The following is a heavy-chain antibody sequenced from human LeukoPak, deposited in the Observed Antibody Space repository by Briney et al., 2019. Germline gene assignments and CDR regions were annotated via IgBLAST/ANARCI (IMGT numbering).Heavy chain of an antibody. V-gene: IGHV3-21*01. Sequence: PGGSLRLSCAASGFTFSSYAMSWVRQAPGKGLEWVSSISSSSSYIYYADSVKGRFTISRDNAKNSLYLQMNSLRAEDTAVYYCARERASPRFHYGMDVWGQGTTVTVSS. CDR2: ISSSSSYI. J-gene: IGHJ6*02. CDR1: GFTFSSYA. CDR3: ARERASPRFHYGMDV.